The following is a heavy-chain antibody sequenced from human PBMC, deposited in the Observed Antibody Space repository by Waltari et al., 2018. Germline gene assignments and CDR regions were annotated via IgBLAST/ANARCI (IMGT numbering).Heavy chain of an antibody. J-gene: IGHJ4*02. D-gene: IGHD3-10*01. CDR3: VRPPHCRGNTCTAL. CDR1: GASVNSPSYY. CDR2: IYNSGTT. Sequence: QVYLQESGPGLVKPSESLSRTRTVSGASVNSPSYYWGWIRQPPGKGLEWIGSIYNSGTTYYNPSLKSRVTISVDASDKQFYLTLTSVTAADTAVYFCVRPPHCRGNTCTALWGQGALVTVSS. V-gene: IGHV4-39*01.